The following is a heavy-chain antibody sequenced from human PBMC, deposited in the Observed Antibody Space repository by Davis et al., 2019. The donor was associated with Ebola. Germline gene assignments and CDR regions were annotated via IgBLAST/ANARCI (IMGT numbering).Heavy chain of an antibody. CDR2: ISGSGGST. J-gene: IGHJ6*03. V-gene: IGHV3-23*01. CDR1: GFTFSSYA. Sequence: GESLKISCAASGFTFSSYAMSWVRQAPGKGLEWVSAISGSGGSTYYADSVKGRFTISRDNSKNTLYLQMNSLRAEDTAVYYCAKNSKEYRQLDCSSTSCYYYYYYMDVWGKGTTVTVSS. CDR3: AKNSKEYRQLDCSSTSCYYYYYYMDV. D-gene: IGHD2-2*01.